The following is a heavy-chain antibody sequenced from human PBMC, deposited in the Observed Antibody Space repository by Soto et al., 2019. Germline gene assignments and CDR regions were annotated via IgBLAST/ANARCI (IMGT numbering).Heavy chain of an antibody. Sequence: GLEWIGEINHSGSTNYNPSLKSRVTISVDTSKNQFSLKLSSVTAADTAVYYCARVKYYYDSSGYYYVRRWFDPWGQGTLVTVSS. CDR3: ARVKYYYDSSGYYYVRRWFDP. V-gene: IGHV4-34*01. CDR2: INHSGST. J-gene: IGHJ5*02. D-gene: IGHD3-22*01.